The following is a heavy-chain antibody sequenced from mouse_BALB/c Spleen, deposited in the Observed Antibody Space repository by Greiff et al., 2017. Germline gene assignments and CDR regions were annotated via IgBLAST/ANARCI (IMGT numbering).Heavy chain of an antibody. CDR1: GYAFTNYL. CDR2: INPGSGGT. J-gene: IGHJ2*01. D-gene: IGHD4-1*02. Sequence: VQLQQSGAELVRPGTSVKVSCKASGYAFTNYLIEWVKQRPGQGLEWIGVINPGSGGTNYNEKFKGKATLTSDKSSSTAYMQLSSLTSDDSAVYFCARSLNWDNDYWGQGTTLTVSS. CDR3: ARSLNWDNDY. V-gene: IGHV1-54*03.